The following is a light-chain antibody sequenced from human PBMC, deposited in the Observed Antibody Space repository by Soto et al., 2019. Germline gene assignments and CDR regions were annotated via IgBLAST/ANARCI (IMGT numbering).Light chain of an antibody. J-gene: IGKJ5*01. CDR2: HAT. V-gene: IGKV3D-20*02. CDR3: QQSYSTPIT. CDR1: QSAASNF. Sequence: IVFTQSPLTLSLSPLEIATLSCRASQSAASNFLAWYQQKPGQAPRVLFYHATTRATGIPDRFSGNGSGTDFTLTISSLQPEDFATYYCQQSYSTPITFGQGTRLEIK.